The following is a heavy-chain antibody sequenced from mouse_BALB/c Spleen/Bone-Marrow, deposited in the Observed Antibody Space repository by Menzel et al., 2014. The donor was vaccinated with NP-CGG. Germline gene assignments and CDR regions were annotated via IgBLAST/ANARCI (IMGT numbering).Heavy chain of an antibody. J-gene: IGHJ2*01. Sequence: EVQGVESGGGLVKPGGSLKLSCAASGFAFSSYDMSWVRQTPEKRLEWVATISSGGSYTYYPDSVKGRFTISRDNARNTLYLQMRTLRSEDTALYYCARPLTGAFFDYWPQSTPLTFSS. V-gene: IGHV5-9*02. CDR2: ISSGGSYT. CDR3: ARPLTGAFFDY. D-gene: IGHD4-1*01. CDR1: GFAFSSYD.